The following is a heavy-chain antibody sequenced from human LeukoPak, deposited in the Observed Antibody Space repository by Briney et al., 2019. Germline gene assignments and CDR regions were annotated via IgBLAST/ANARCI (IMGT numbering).Heavy chain of an antibody. V-gene: IGHV3-30*02. D-gene: IGHD2-2*01. Sequence: GGSLRLSCAASGFTFSSYGMHWVRQAPGKGLERVAFIRYDGSNKYYADSVKGRFTISRDNSKNTLYLQMNSLRAEDTAVYYCAKETYQLLGAPGVFDYWGQGTLVTVSS. J-gene: IGHJ4*02. CDR3: AKETYQLLGAPGVFDY. CDR2: IRYDGSNK. CDR1: GFTFSSYG.